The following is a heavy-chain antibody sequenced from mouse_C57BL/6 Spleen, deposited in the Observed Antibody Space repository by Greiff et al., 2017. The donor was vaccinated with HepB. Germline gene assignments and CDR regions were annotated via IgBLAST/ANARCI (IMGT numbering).Heavy chain of an antibody. J-gene: IGHJ1*03. CDR1: GFPITSGYY. Sequence: VQLQESGPGLVKPSQSLFLTCSITGFPITSGYYWIWIRQSPGKPLEWMGYITHSGETFYNPSLQSPISITRETSKNQFFLQLNSVTTEDTAMYYCAGAISDWYFDVWGTGTTVTVSS. V-gene: IGHV12-3*01. CDR3: AGAISDWYFDV. CDR2: ITHSGET.